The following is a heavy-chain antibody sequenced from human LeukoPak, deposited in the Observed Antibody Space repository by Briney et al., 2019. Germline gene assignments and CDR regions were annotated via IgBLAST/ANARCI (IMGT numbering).Heavy chain of an antibody. Sequence: GGSLRLSCAASGFTFSSYWMNWVRQAPGKGLEWVSYIGSSGSTIYYADSVKGRFTISRDNAKNSLYLQMNSLRAEDAALYYCGKDMSPGGLDNWGQGTLVTVSS. J-gene: IGHJ4*02. CDR3: GKDMSPGGLDN. V-gene: IGHV3-48*04. CDR1: GFTFSSYW. D-gene: IGHD3-10*01. CDR2: IGSSGSTI.